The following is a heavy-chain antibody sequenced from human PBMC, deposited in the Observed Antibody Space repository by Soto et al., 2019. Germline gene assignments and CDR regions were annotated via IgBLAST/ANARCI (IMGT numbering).Heavy chain of an antibody. CDR1: GGTFSSYA. Sequence: QVQLVQSGAEVKKPGSSVKVSCKASGGTFSSYAISWVRQAPGQGLEWMGGIIPIFGTANYPQKFQGRVRIAADGAPSTANMELSSLGSEDTAVYYCARVKGLSVVEAWGPWGQGTLVTVSS. V-gene: IGHV1-69*12. D-gene: IGHD2-2*01. CDR3: ARVKGLSVVEAWGP. J-gene: IGHJ5*02. CDR2: IIPIFGTA.